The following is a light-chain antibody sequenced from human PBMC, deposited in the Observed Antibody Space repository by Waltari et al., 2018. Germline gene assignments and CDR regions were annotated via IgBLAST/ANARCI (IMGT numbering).Light chain of an antibody. CDR2: RNT. Sequence: QSVLTQPPSASGTPGQKVTMSCSGGRSDIGNNYVYWYQQLPGTTPKLLMYRNTQRPSGVPDRISASKSGTSASLAISGLRSEDEAIYYCASWDDRLGGVLFGGGTKLTVL. J-gene: IGLJ2*01. CDR3: ASWDDRLGGVL. CDR1: RSDIGNNY. V-gene: IGLV1-47*01.